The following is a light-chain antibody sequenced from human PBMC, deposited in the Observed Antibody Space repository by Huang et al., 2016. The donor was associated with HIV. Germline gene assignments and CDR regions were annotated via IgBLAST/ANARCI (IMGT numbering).Light chain of an antibody. CDR1: QSVSSY. CDR3: QQRSNWPPLT. CDR2: DAS. Sequence: EIVLTQSPATLSLSPGERATLSCRARQSVSSYLAWYQQKPGQAPRLLIYDASNRAPGIPARFSGSGSGTDFTLTISSLEPEDFAVYYCQQRSNWPPLTFGGGTKVEIK. J-gene: IGKJ4*01. V-gene: IGKV3-11*01.